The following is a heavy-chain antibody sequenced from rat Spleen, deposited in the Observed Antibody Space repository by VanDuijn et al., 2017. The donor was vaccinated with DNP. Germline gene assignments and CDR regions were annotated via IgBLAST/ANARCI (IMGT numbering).Heavy chain of an antibody. Sequence: EVQLVESGGGLVQPGRSLKLSCAASGFTFSNHGMAWVRQAPTKGLEWVASISSGGDITDYRDSVKGRFTISRDNAKNTLYLQMNSLRSEDTATYYCATLTTEGIVRIPWFAYWGQGTLVTVSS. CDR2: ISSGGDIT. CDR3: ATLTTEGIVRIPWFAY. J-gene: IGHJ3*01. V-gene: IGHV5S23*01. CDR1: GFTFSNHG. D-gene: IGHD1-11*01.